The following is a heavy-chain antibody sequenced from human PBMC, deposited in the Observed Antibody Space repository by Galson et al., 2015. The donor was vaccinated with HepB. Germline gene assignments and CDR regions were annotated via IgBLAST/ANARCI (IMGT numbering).Heavy chain of an antibody. Sequence: PALVKPTQTLTLTCTLSGFSLTTTGMYVSWIRQPPGKALEWLALIDWGDDKFYNTSLKTGLRISKDTSRNQVVLTMTNVDPVDTGTYYCARAYSPAVGFDFWGQGTLVTVSS. D-gene: IGHD6-13*01. J-gene: IGHJ4*02. CDR2: IDWGDDK. CDR3: ARAYSPAVGFDF. CDR1: GFSLTTTGMY. V-gene: IGHV2-70*13.